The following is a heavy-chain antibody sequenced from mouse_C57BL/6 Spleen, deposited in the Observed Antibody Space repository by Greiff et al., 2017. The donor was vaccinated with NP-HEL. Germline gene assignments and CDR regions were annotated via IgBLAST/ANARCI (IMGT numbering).Heavy chain of an antibody. CDR3: TFYGSSYGYAMDY. D-gene: IGHD1-1*01. CDR2: IDPETGGT. J-gene: IGHJ4*01. CDR1: GYTFTDYE. Sequence: QVQLQQSGAELVRPGASVTLSCKASGYTFTDYEMHWVKQTPVHGLEWIGAIDPETGGTAYNQKFKGKAILTADKSSSTAYMELRSLTSEDSAVYYCTFYGSSYGYAMDYWGQGTSVTVSS. V-gene: IGHV1-15*01.